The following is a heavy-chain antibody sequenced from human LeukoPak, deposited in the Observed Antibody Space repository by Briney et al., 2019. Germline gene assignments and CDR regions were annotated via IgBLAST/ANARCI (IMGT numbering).Heavy chain of an antibody. V-gene: IGHV3-21*01. CDR1: GFTFSSYA. CDR3: ARGRNYYGSRSFSSDYYYYMDV. D-gene: IGHD3-10*01. Sequence: PGGSLRLSCAASGFTFSSYAMNWVRQAPGKGLEWVSSITTSGSYIYYADSVKGRFTISRDNAKHSLYLQMNSLRAEDTAVYFCARGRNYYGSRSFSSDYYYYMDVWGKGTTVTVSS. CDR2: ITTSGSYI. J-gene: IGHJ6*03.